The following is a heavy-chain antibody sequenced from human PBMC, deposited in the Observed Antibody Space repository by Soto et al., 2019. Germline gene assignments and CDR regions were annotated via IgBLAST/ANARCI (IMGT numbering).Heavy chain of an antibody. V-gene: IGHV3-21*01. CDR2: ISSSSSYI. D-gene: IGHD3-22*01. CDR1: GFTFSSYS. CDR3: AREYEYYYDSSGSIDP. Sequence: EVQLVESGGGLVKPGGSLSLSCAASGFTFSSYSMNWVRQAPGKGLEWVSSISSSSSYIYYADSVKGRFTISRDNAKNSLYLQMNSLRAEDTAVYYCAREYEYYYDSSGSIDPWGQGTLVTVSS. J-gene: IGHJ5*02.